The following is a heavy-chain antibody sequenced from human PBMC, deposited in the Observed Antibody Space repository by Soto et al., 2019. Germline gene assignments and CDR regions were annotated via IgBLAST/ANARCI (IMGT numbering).Heavy chain of an antibody. D-gene: IGHD1-26*01. CDR3: AKDISTYTGRYTHYFDS. J-gene: IGHJ4*02. V-gene: IGHV3-30*18. Sequence: GSLRLCCAASGFTFNTFAMHWVRQAPGKGLEWVAVIASDGNKKDSVDSVKGRFTLSRDNSRNTVDLQMNSLSAEDTAVYYCAKDISTYTGRYTHYFDSWGQGT. CDR1: GFTFNTFA. CDR2: IASDGNKK.